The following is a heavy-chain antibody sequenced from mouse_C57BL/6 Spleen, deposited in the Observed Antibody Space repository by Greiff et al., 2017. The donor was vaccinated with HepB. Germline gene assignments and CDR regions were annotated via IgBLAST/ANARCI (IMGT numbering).Heavy chain of an antibody. CDR2: IDPSDSET. Sequence: QVQLQQPGAELVRPGSSVKLSCKASGYTFTSYWMHWVKQRPIQGLEWIGNIDPSDSETHYNQKFKDKATLTVDKSSSPAYMQLSSLTSEDSAVYYCAKYGSRYAMDYWGQGTSVTVSS. J-gene: IGHJ4*01. V-gene: IGHV1-52*01. D-gene: IGHD1-1*01. CDR1: GYTFTSYW. CDR3: AKYGSRYAMDY.